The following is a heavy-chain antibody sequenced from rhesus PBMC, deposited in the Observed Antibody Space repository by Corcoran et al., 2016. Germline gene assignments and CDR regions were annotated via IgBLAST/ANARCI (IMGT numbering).Heavy chain of an antibody. Sequence: QVQLQESGPGLVKPSETLSLTCAVSGYSISSGYYWGWIRQPPGKGLEWIGRIYGGGGSNYLTPSLQSRVTLSVDTSKNQFSLKLSSVTAADTAVYYCARRRSYSYPYYFDYWGQGVLVTVSS. CDR3: ARRRSYSYPYYFDY. V-gene: IGHV4S14*01. D-gene: IGHD5-12*01. CDR2: IYGGGGSN. CDR1: GYSISSGYY. J-gene: IGHJ4*01.